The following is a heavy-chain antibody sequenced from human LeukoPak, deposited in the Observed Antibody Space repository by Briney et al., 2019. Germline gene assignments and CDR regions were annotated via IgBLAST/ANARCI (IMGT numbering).Heavy chain of an antibody. CDR3: AREGAVVVAGIFRRPLDAFDI. V-gene: IGHV3-74*01. D-gene: IGHD6-19*01. J-gene: IGHJ3*02. CDR1: GFTFSSYW. CDR2: ISSDGSST. Sequence: GGSLRLSCAASGFTFSSYWMHWVRQAPGKGLVWVSRISSDGSSTSYADSVKGRFTISRDNAKNTLYLQMNSPRAEDTAVYYCAREGAVVVAGIFRRPLDAFDIWGQGTMVTVSS.